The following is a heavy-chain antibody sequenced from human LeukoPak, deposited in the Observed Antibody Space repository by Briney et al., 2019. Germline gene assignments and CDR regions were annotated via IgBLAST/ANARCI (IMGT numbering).Heavy chain of an antibody. D-gene: IGHD4-17*01. V-gene: IGHV1-18*01. CDR3: ARDTQSYGYYVGVIGL. Sequence: GASVKVSCTASAYTFTIYGLSWVRQAPGQGLEWMGGISPYTHNINYAQNLQGRVTMTTDISTSTAYLEVRSLRSDDAAVYYCARDTQSYGYYVGVIGLWGQGTLVTVSS. CDR2: ISPYTHNI. CDR1: AYTFTIYG. J-gene: IGHJ4*02.